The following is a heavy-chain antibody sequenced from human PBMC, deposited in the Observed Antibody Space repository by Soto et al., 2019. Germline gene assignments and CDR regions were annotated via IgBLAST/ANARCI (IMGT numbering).Heavy chain of an antibody. CDR1: GYTFTSYD. D-gene: IGHD3-22*01. V-gene: IGHV1-8*01. J-gene: IGHJ4*02. Sequence: ASVKVSCKASGYTFTSYDINWVRQATGRGLEWMGWMNPNSGNTGYAQKFQGRVTMTRSTSISTAYMELSSLRPEDTAVYYCARGGYYYDSSAYYRPFDYWGQGTLVTVSS. CDR2: MNPNSGNT. CDR3: ARGGYYYDSSAYYRPFDY.